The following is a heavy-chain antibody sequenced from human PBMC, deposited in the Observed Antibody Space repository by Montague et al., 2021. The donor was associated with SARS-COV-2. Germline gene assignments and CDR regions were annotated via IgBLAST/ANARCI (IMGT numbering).Heavy chain of an antibody. CDR3: ARHTTGRITMTQAFGI. Sequence: SETLSLTCTVSGGSISCYYWSWIRQPPGKGLEWIGYIYYSGSTNYNPSLKSRVTISVDTSKNQFSLKLSSVTAADTAVYYCARHTTGRITMTQAFGIWGQGTMVTVSS. V-gene: IGHV4-59*08. D-gene: IGHD3-22*01. CDR1: GGSISCYY. CDR2: IYYSGST. J-gene: IGHJ3*02.